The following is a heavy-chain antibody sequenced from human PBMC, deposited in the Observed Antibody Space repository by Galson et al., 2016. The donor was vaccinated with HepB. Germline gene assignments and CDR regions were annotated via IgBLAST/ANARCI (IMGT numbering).Heavy chain of an antibody. Sequence: SLRLSCAASGFTLSSHCMNWVRQAPGKGLEWVSGINWSGDSTAYADSVKGRFTISRDDAKNSLYLQMSSLRAEDTALYQCARGLVGSGMDVWGQGTTVTVSS. CDR1: GFTLSSHC. V-gene: IGHV3-20*01. CDR3: ARGLVGSGMDV. CDR2: INWSGDST. J-gene: IGHJ6*02. D-gene: IGHD3-10*01.